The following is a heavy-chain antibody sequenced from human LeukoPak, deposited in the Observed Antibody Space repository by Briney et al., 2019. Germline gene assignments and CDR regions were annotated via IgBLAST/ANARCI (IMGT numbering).Heavy chain of an antibody. D-gene: IGHD2-15*01. V-gene: IGHV3-21*01. Sequence: GWALRLSCASSGCTFSSYSMNWVRQAPSKGLAWVSSISSSSSYIYYADSVKGRFTIYRDNAKNSLYLQMTSLRAEDTAVYYCARDRAASFDYWGQGTLVTVSS. CDR3: ARDRAASFDY. J-gene: IGHJ4*02. CDR1: GCTFSSYS. CDR2: ISSSSSYI.